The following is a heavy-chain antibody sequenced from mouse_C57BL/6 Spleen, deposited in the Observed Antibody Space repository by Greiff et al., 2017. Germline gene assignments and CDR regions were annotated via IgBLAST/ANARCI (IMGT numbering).Heavy chain of an antibody. CDR1: GYTFTSYG. V-gene: IGHV1-81*01. CDR2: IYPRSGNT. Sequence: VQLQQSGAELARPGASVKLFCKASGYTFTSYGISWVKQRTGQGLEWIGEIYPRSGNTYYNEKFKGKATLTADKSSSTAYMELRSLTSEDSAVYFCARYYYDTAGYFDYWGQGTTLTVSS. D-gene: IGHD2-4*01. CDR3: ARYYYDTAGYFDY. J-gene: IGHJ2*01.